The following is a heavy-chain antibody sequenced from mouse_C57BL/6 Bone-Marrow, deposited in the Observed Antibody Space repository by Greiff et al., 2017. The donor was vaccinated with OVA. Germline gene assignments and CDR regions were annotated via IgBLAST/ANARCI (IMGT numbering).Heavy chain of an antibody. J-gene: IGHJ3*01. CDR1: GFNIKDDY. CDR2: IDPENGDT. Sequence: VQLQQSGAELVRPGASVKLSCTASGFNIKDDYMHWVKQRPEQGLEWIGRIDPENGDTEYASKFQGKATITADTSSNTAYLQLSSLTSEDTAVYYCTLYYGSAWFAYWGQGTLVTVSA. V-gene: IGHV14-4*01. CDR3: TLYYGSAWFAY. D-gene: IGHD2-2*01.